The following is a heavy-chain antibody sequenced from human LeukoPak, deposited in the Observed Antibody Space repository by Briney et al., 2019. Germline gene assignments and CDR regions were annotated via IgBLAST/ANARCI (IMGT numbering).Heavy chain of an antibody. J-gene: IGHJ3*02. V-gene: IGHV3-66*01. Sequence: GGSLRLSSAASGFTVSSNFMNWVRQAPGKGLEWVSVIYSGGSTYYADSVKGRFTISRDNSKNTLYFQMNSLRAEDTAVYYCARDQGYSRAFDIWGQGTMVTVSS. CDR2: IYSGGST. CDR3: ARDQGYSRAFDI. D-gene: IGHD2-21*01. CDR1: GFTVSSNF.